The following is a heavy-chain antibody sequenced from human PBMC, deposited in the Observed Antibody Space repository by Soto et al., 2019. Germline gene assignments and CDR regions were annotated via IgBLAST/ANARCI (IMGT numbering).Heavy chain of an antibody. CDR1: GGSISSSSYC. Sequence: PSETLSLTCTVSGGSISSSSYCWGWIRQPPGKGLAWIATIYYTGSTYYNPSLKSRVTISVDTSKNQVSLKLSSVTAADTAVYYCARRYGGNFDYWGQGTLVTVSS. D-gene: IGHD1-26*01. J-gene: IGHJ4*02. CDR2: IYYTGST. CDR3: ARRYGGNFDY. V-gene: IGHV4-39*07.